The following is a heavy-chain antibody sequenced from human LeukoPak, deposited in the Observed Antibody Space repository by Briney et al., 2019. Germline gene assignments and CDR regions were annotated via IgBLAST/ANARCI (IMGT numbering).Heavy chain of an antibody. V-gene: IGHV1-2*02. CDR3: ARADASRWFDY. CDR2: INANSGDT. D-gene: IGHD2-2*01. Sequence: ASVKVSRKASGYTFTGYYMHWVRQAPGQGLEWMGWINANSGDTGYAQKFQGRVTMTRDTSVSTAYMELSRLRSDDTAVYFCARADASRWFDYWGQGALVTVSS. CDR1: GYTFTGYY. J-gene: IGHJ5*01.